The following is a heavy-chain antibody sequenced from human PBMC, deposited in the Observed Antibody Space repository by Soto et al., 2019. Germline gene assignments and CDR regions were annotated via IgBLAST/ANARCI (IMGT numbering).Heavy chain of an antibody. Sequence: PGWSLRLSCASSVFTFDDYTMHWVRQAPGKGLEWVSLISWDGGSTYYADSVKGRFTISRDNSKNSLYLQMNSLRTEDTALYYCAKEESVAGPLSYWGQGTLVTSPQ. CDR3: AKEESVAGPLSY. V-gene: IGHV3-43*01. J-gene: IGHJ4*02. D-gene: IGHD6-19*01. CDR2: ISWDGGST. CDR1: VFTFDDYT.